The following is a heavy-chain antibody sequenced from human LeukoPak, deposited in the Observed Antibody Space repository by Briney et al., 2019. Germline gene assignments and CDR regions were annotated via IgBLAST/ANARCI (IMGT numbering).Heavy chain of an antibody. Sequence: GGSLRLSCEAFGFTFSSYTMSWVRQAPGKGLEWVSCISGTSSYIYYADSLKGRFTISRDNAKNSLYLQMNSLRAEDTAVYYCASFGDQPTQYYYYYMDVWGKGTTVTVSS. J-gene: IGHJ6*03. V-gene: IGHV3-21*01. CDR3: ASFGDQPTQYYYYYMDV. CDR2: ISGTSSYI. CDR1: GFTFSSYT. D-gene: IGHD4-17*01.